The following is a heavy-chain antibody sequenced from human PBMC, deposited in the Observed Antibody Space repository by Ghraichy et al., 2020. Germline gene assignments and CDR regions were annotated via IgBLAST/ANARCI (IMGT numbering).Heavy chain of an antibody. CDR1: GFTFSSYA. CDR2: IWYDGGSK. D-gene: IGHD3-10*01. Sequence: GGSLRLSCAASGFTFSSYAMHWVRQAPGKGLEWVAVIWYDGGSKFYTQSVKGRFTISRDNSKNTLYLQMNSLRAEDTAVYYCGRPRSLWFGEYGMDVWGQGTTVTVSS. V-gene: IGHV3-33*01. CDR3: GRPRSLWFGEYGMDV. J-gene: IGHJ6*02.